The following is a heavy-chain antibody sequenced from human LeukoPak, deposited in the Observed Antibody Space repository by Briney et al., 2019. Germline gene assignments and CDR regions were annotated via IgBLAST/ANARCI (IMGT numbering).Heavy chain of an antibody. Sequence: GSLRLSCTASGFTFGDYAMSWIRQAPGEGLGWVGFIRSKAYGETADYAASVKGRFTISRDDSKAIAYLQMNSLKTEDTAVYHCTRDRGAYNLYDYWGQGTLVTVSS. D-gene: IGHD1-1*01. CDR3: TRDRGAYNLYDY. V-gene: IGHV3-49*03. CDR2: IRSKAYGETA. J-gene: IGHJ4*02. CDR1: GFTFGDYA.